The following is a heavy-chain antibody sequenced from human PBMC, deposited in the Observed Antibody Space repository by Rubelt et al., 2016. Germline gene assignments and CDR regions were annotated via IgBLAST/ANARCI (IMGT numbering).Heavy chain of an antibody. CDR2: VNPNSGGT. CDR3: ASGIRGAAVAVDY. CDR1: AYTFTAYF. V-gene: IGHV1-2*06. Sequence: QVQLVQSGAEVKKPGASVKISCKAAAYTFTAYFIHWVRQAPGQGLEWMGRVNPNSGGTSYAQQFQDRVTMSRDTSITTAYMELSRLSSDDTAVYFCASGIRGAAVAVDYWGQGTLVTVSS. D-gene: IGHD6-19*01. J-gene: IGHJ4*01.